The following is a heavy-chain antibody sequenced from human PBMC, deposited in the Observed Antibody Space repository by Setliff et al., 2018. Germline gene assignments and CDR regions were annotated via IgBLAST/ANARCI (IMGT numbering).Heavy chain of an antibody. D-gene: IGHD2-21*01. Sequence: PGGSLRLSCAASGFTFINYWMSWVRQAPGTGLEWLANIKQDGSEKFYVDSVKGRFTISRDNAKNSLYLQMNNLRAEDTAVYYCVRDSPYCVNGVCRGYWGQGTQVTVSS. CDR1: GFTFINYW. V-gene: IGHV3-7*03. J-gene: IGHJ4*02. CDR2: IKQDGSEK. CDR3: VRDSPYCVNGVCRGY.